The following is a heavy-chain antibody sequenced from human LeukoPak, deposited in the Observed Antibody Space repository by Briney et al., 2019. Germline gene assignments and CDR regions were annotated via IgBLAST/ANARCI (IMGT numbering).Heavy chain of an antibody. CDR3: AREHMVRGVINR. CDR2: IYSSGST. V-gene: IGHV4-4*07. J-gene: IGHJ4*02. CDR1: GGSISNYY. Sequence: SETLSLTCTVSGGSISNYYWSWIRQPAGKRLEWLGRIYSSGSTNYNPSLENRVTVSVDTSKNQFSLKLSSVTAADTAVYYCAREHMVRGVINRWGQGALVTVSS. D-gene: IGHD3-10*01.